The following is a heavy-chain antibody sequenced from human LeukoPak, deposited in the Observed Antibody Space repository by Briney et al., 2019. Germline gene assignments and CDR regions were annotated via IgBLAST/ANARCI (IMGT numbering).Heavy chain of an antibody. CDR2: ISISSSYI. D-gene: IGHD3-22*01. CDR3: ASPGSWYYDSSGYSGAFDY. Sequence: GGSLRLSCAASGFTFSSYSMNWVRQAPGKGLAWVSSISISSSYIYYADSVKDRFTISRDNAKNSLYLQMSSRRAEDTAVYYCASPGSWYYDSSGYSGAFDYWGQGTLVTVSS. V-gene: IGHV3-21*01. CDR1: GFTFSSYS. J-gene: IGHJ4*02.